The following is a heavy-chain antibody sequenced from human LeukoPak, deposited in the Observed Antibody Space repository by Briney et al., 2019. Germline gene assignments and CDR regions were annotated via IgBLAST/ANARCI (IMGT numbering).Heavy chain of an antibody. V-gene: IGHV3-7*01. J-gene: IGHJ4*02. CDR3: VRDGGVSGYDLLDY. D-gene: IGHD5-12*01. Sequence: GGSLRLSCAASGFTFSNYWMTWVRQAPGKGLEWVAHINQDGSEEHYMDSAKARFTISRDNAKNSLSLQMNSLRAEDTAVYYCVRDGGVSGYDLLDYWGQGPWSPSPQ. CDR2: INQDGSEE. CDR1: GFTFSNYW.